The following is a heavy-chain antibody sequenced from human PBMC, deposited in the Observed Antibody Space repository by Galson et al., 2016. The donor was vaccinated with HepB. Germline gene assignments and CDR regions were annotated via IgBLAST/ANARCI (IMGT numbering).Heavy chain of an antibody. Sequence: SETLSLTCEVSLGSMTVSPWWNWVRQPPGKGLEWIGEVFLSGTTNLNPSLKSRVPISLDRSKNQFFLRLTSVTAADTAVYYCATRGSYFLDARGQGTLVALSS. V-gene: IGHV4-4*02. CDR1: LGSMTVSPW. CDR2: VFLSGTT. J-gene: IGHJ4*02. CDR3: ATRGSYFLDA. D-gene: IGHD2-15*01.